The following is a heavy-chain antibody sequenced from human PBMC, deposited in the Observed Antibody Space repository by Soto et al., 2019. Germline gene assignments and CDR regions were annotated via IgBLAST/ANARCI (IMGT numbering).Heavy chain of an antibody. V-gene: IGHV1-69*01. CDR3: ARGGCGSGGSCYEYGMDV. CDR1: GGTFSSYA. J-gene: IGHJ6*02. D-gene: IGHD2-15*01. CDR2: IIAIYGTA. Sequence: QVQLVQSGAEVKKPGSSVKVSCKASGGTFSSYAISWVRQAPGQGLDWMVGIIAIYGTANYAQKFQGRVTITVDEDASTAYVELRSRSSEDTAVYYGARGGCGSGGSCYEYGMDVWGQGTTVTVAS.